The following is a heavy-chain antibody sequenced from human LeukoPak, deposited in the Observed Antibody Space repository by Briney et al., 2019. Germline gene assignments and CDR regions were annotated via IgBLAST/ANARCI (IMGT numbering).Heavy chain of an antibody. Sequence: SVKVSCKASGGTFSSYAISWVRQAPGQGLEWTGRIIPIFGTANYAQKFQGRVTITTDESTSTAYMELSSLRSEDTAVYYCAQGAIAVAGYHAFDIWGQGTMVTVSS. CDR1: GGTFSSYA. D-gene: IGHD6-19*01. J-gene: IGHJ3*02. V-gene: IGHV1-69*05. CDR3: AQGAIAVAGYHAFDI. CDR2: IIPIFGTA.